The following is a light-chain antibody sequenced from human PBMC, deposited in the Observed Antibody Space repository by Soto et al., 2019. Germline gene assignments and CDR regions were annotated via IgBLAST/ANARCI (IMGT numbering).Light chain of an antibody. CDR3: QQFNSYELT. V-gene: IGKV3-15*01. CDR2: DAS. CDR1: QSVSSN. J-gene: IGKJ4*01. Sequence: EILMTQSPATLSVSPGERATLSCRANQSVSSNLAWYQQRPGQAPRLLIYDASTRATGIPARFSGSGSGTEFSLTISSLQSEDFATYYCQQFNSYELTFGGGTKVEVK.